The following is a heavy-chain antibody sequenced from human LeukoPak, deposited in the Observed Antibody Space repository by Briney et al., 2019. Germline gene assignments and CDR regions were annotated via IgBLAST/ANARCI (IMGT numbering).Heavy chain of an antibody. V-gene: IGHV3-23*01. CDR1: GFTVSSGY. J-gene: IGHJ4*02. CDR2: ISGSGGST. Sequence: GGSLRLSCAASGFTVSSGYMSWVRQAPGKGLEWVSAISGSGGSTYYADSVKGRFTISRDNSKNTLYLQMNSLRAEDTAVYYCAHGGGWPDYWGQGTLVTVSS. CDR3: AHGGGWPDY. D-gene: IGHD6-19*01.